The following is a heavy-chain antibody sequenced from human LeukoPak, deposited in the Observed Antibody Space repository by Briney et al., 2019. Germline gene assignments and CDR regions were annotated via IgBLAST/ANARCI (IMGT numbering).Heavy chain of an antibody. Sequence: GGSLRLSCAASGFTFSSYSMNGVRQAPGKGLEWVSSISSSSSYIYYADSVKGRFTISRDNSKNTLYLQMNSLRAEDTAVYYCAKGGVIVVVPAAQKFDYWGQGTLVTVSS. CDR3: AKGGVIVVVPAAQKFDY. J-gene: IGHJ4*02. D-gene: IGHD2-2*01. V-gene: IGHV3-21*04. CDR1: GFTFSSYS. CDR2: ISSSSSYI.